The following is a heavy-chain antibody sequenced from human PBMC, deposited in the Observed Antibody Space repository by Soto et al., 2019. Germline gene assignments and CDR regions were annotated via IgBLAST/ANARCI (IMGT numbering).Heavy chain of an antibody. CDR3: ARGGYSYGTNWFDP. J-gene: IGHJ5*02. V-gene: IGHV3-7*03. CDR2: IKQDGSEK. Sequence: HPVGSLRLSCAASGFTFSSYWMSWVRQAPGKGLEWVANIKQDGSEKYYVDSVKGRFTISRDNAKNSLYLQMNSLRAEDTAVYYCARGGYSYGTNWFDPWGQGTLVTVSS. CDR1: GFTFSSYW. D-gene: IGHD5-18*01.